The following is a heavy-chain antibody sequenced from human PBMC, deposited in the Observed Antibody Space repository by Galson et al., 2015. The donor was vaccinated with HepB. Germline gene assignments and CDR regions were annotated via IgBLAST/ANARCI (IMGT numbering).Heavy chain of an antibody. V-gene: IGHV1-18*04. D-gene: IGHD6-19*01. CDR3: ARDLGYSSGWYEGVNWFDP. CDR1: GYTFTSYG. J-gene: IGHJ5*02. Sequence: SVKVSCKASGYTFTSYGISWVRQAPGQGLEWMGWISAYNGNTNYAQKLQGRVTMTTDTSTSTAYMELRSLRSDDTAVYYCARDLGYSSGWYEGVNWFDPWGQGTLVTVSS. CDR2: ISAYNGNT.